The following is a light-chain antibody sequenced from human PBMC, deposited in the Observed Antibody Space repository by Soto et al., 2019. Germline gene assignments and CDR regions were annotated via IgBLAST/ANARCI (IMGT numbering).Light chain of an antibody. CDR2: GAS. CDR1: QSIGHW. Sequence: DIQMTQSPSTLSASVGDRVTITCRASQSIGHWLAWYQQKPGKAPKVLIYGASSLESRVPSRVSGSGSGTEFTLTISSLQPDDFATYYCQQYNSYLYTFGQGTKLEIK. J-gene: IGKJ2*01. V-gene: IGKV1-5*03. CDR3: QQYNSYLYT.